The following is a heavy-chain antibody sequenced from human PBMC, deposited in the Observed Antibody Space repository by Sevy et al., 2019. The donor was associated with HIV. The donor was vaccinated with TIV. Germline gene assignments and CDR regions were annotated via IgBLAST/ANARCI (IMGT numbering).Heavy chain of an antibody. V-gene: IGHV4-61*01. D-gene: IGHD3-3*01. CDR3: AREPLGRLRVDFWSGYSFYYGMDV. Sequence: SETLSLTCTVAGGSVSSGSYYWSWIRQPPGKGLEWIGYIYYSGSTNYNPSLKSRVTISVDTSKNEFSRKLSSVTAADTAVYYCAREPLGRLRVDFWSGYSFYYGMDVWGQGTTVTVSS. CDR2: IYYSGST. J-gene: IGHJ6*02. CDR1: GGSVSSGSYY.